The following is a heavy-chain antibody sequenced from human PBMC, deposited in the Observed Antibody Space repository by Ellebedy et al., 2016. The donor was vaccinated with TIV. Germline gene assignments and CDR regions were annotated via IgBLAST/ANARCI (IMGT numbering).Heavy chain of an antibody. J-gene: IGHJ3*01. Sequence: PGGSLRLSCAPSGLTFSSHAMSWVRQAPGKGLEWVSSITESGGNTYYADSVKGRFTISRDNSKDTLFLQMNSLRAEDTAIYFCARDPVGVGPAFDVWGQGTMVTVSS. CDR2: ITESGGNT. V-gene: IGHV3-23*01. CDR3: ARDPVGVGPAFDV. CDR1: GLTFSSHA. D-gene: IGHD4-23*01.